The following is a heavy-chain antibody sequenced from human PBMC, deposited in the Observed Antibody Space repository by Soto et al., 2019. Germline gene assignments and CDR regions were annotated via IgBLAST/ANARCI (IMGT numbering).Heavy chain of an antibody. CDR1: GDTFNFYS. D-gene: IGHD3-10*01. J-gene: IGHJ4*02. CDR3: ARSYGSGYRAFDY. Sequence: QVQLVQSGAEVKRPGSSVKVSCKASGDTFNFYSINWVRQAPGLGLEWMGRVNPIVSMSNYAQKFQGRGTLNADKSTSTAYMELSSLRSEAPAIYYCARSYGSGYRAFDYWGQGALVTVSS. V-gene: IGHV1-69*02. CDR2: VNPIVSMS.